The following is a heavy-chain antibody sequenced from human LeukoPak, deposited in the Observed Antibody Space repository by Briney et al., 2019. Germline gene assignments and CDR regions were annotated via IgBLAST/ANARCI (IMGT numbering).Heavy chain of an antibody. V-gene: IGHV4-59*08. CDR1: GGSISSYY. CDR3: ARHQMRYSYGTLFDY. Sequence: SETLSLTCTVSGGSISSYYWSWIRQPPREELEWIGFIYYSGSTYYNPSLKSRVTISVDTSKNQFSLRLSSVTATDTAEYFCARHQMRYSYGTLFDYWGQGTLVTVSS. J-gene: IGHJ4*02. CDR2: IYYSGST. D-gene: IGHD5-18*01.